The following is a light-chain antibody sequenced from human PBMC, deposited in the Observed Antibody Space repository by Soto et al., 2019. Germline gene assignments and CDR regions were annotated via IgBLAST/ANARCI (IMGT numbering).Light chain of an antibody. CDR1: QTISNY. CDR3: QQSYTTSWT. Sequence: DIQMTQSPSSLSASVGDRVTITCRANQTISNYLNWYQQKPGKAPKLLVYTVSNLHSGVPSRFSGDASGTDFTLTISRLQPEYCATYYCQQSYTTSWTFGQGTKVAIK. V-gene: IGKV1-39*01. J-gene: IGKJ1*01. CDR2: TVS.